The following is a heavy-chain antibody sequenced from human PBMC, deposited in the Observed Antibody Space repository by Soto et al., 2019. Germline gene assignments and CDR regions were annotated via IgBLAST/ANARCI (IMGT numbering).Heavy chain of an antibody. J-gene: IGHJ4*02. D-gene: IGHD3-10*01. CDR2: IYYSGST. V-gene: IGHV4-31*03. Sequence: QVKLQESGPGLVKPSQTLSLTCTVSGGSISSGGYYWSWIRQHPGKCLEWIGYIYYSGSTYYNPSFKSRLTISVDTAKNQFSLKLSSVTAADTAVYYCARGPYSTMVRGVIPDYWCQGTLVTVCS. CDR3: ARGPYSTMVRGVIPDY. CDR1: GGSISSGGYY.